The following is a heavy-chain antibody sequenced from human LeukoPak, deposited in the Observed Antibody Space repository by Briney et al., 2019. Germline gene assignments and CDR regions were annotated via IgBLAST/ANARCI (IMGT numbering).Heavy chain of an antibody. J-gene: IGHJ3*02. CDR2: IHFSGST. Sequence: KPSETLSLTCTVSGASISTYYWSWIRHSPGKGLEWIGSIHFSGSTNYNPSLNSRVTISVDTSKNQFSLKLSSVTAADTAVYYCARRGISSGWSPGAFDIWGQGTMVTVSS. CDR3: ARRGISSGWSPGAFDI. V-gene: IGHV4-59*08. D-gene: IGHD6-19*01. CDR1: GASISTYY.